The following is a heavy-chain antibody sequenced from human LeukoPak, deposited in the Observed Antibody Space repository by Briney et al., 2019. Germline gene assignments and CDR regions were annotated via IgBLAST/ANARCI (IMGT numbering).Heavy chain of an antibody. CDR1: GFIFSNSG. CDR2: VWFDGSKR. Sequence: PGGSLRLSCTVSGFIFSNSGMHWVRRAPGKGLEWVAVVWFDGSKRYYADSVKGRFTISRDNAENSLYLQMNSLRAEDTALYYCARKRPNYFDYWGQGTLVTVSS. J-gene: IGHJ4*02. CDR3: ARKRPNYFDY. V-gene: IGHV3-33*03.